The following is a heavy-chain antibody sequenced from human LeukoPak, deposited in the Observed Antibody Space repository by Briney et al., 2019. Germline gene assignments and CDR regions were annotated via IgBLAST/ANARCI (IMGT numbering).Heavy chain of an antibody. J-gene: IGHJ4*02. CDR2: IYPGDSDT. CDR1: GYRFTSYW. CDR3: ARGPKYYDSSGYYYPPHFDY. Sequence: GESLKISCKGSGYRFTSYWIGWVRQMPGKGLEWMGIIYPGDSDTRYSPSFQGQVTISADKSISTAYLQWSSLKASDTAMYYCARGPKYYDSSGYYYPPHFDYWGQGTLVTVSS. V-gene: IGHV5-51*01. D-gene: IGHD3-22*01.